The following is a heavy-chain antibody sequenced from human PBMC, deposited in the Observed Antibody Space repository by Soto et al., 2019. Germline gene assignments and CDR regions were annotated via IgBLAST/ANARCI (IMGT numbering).Heavy chain of an antibody. D-gene: IGHD6-19*01. CDR1: GFTVSSNY. J-gene: IGHJ4*02. CDR3: ARDSSGWYYPDY. CDR2: IYSGGST. V-gene: IGHV3-66*01. Sequence: EVQLVESGGGLVQPGGSLRLSCAASGFTVSSNYMSWVRQAPGKGLEWVSVIYSGGSTYYADSVKGRFTISRDNSKNTLYLQMNSLRAEDTAVYYCARDSSGWYYPDYWGQGTLITVSS.